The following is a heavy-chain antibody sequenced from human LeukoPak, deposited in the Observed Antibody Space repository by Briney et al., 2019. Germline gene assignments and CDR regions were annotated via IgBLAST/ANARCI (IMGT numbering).Heavy chain of an antibody. J-gene: IGHJ4*02. CDR1: GGSISSYY. V-gene: IGHV4-59*01. D-gene: IGHD6-13*01. Sequence: SETLSLTCTVSGGSISSYYWSWIRQPPGKGLEWIGNIYYSGSTNYNPSLKSRVTISVDPSKNQFSLKLSSVTAADTAVYYCAVGDSSSLGYWGQGTLVTVSS. CDR3: AVGDSSSLGY. CDR2: IYYSGST.